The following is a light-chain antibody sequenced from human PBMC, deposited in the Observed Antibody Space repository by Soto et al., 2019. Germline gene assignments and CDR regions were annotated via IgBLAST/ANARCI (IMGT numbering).Light chain of an antibody. V-gene: IGLV2-23*02. Sequence: QSALTQPASVSGSPGQSITISCTETSSDVGSYNLVSWYQQHPGKAPKLMIYEVSKRPSGVSNRFSGSKSGNTASLTISGLQAEDEADYYCCSYAGSSTPYVYGTGNKVTVL. J-gene: IGLJ1*01. CDR3: CSYAGSSTPYV. CDR2: EVS. CDR1: SSDVGSYNL.